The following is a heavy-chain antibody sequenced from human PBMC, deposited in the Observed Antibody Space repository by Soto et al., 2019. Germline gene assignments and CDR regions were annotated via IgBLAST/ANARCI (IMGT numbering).Heavy chain of an antibody. CDR2: ISAYNGNT. Sequence: ASVKVSCKGSGYTFTSYGISWVRQAPGKGLEGMGWISAYNGNTNYAQKLQGRVTMTTDTSTSTAYMELRSLRSADTAVYYCARDLGEVFGGVTWYYYYGMDVWGQGTPVTVSS. J-gene: IGHJ6*02. CDR3: ARDLGEVFGGVTWYYYYGMDV. D-gene: IGHD3-3*01. V-gene: IGHV1-18*01. CDR1: GYTFTSYG.